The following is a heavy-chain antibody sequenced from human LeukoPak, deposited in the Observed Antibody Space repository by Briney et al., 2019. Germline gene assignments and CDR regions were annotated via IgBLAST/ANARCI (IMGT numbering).Heavy chain of an antibody. J-gene: IGHJ4*02. Sequence: ASVKVSCKASGGTFSSYAISWVRQAPGQGLEWMGGIIPIFGTANYAQKFQGRVTITADKSTSTAYMELSSLRSEDTAVYYCARDVYYYDSSGYYPFDYWGQGTLVTVSS. V-gene: IGHV1-69*06. D-gene: IGHD3-22*01. CDR3: ARDVYYYDSSGYYPFDY. CDR2: IIPIFGTA. CDR1: GGTFSSYA.